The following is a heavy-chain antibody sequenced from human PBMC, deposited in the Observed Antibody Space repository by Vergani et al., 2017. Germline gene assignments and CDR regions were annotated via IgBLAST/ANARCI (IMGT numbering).Heavy chain of an antibody. CDR2: FYTGGGN. CDR1: GDSIISRSYY. J-gene: IGHJ4*02. V-gene: IGHV4-39*07. D-gene: IGHD2-15*01. Sequence: QMQLQESGPGLVKASETLSLTFTVSGDSIISRSYYWGWIRPPPGKGLEWIGRFYTGGGNSYNPSIKSRVTISVDTSKNQFSLNLTSVTAADTAVYFCARGSCLGGSCYKPLVDYWGQGILVTVSS. CDR3: ARGSCLGGSCYKPLVDY.